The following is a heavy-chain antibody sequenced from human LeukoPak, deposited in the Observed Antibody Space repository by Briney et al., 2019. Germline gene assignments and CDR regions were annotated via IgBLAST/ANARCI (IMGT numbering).Heavy chain of an antibody. D-gene: IGHD1-1*01. CDR3: ARVATGTDHYHYYYMDV. CDR2: IIPIFGTA. V-gene: IGHV1-69*06. CDR1: GGTFSSYA. Sequence: GASVKVSCKASGGTFSSYAISWVRQAPGQGLEWMGGIIPIFGTANYAQKFQGRVTITADKSTSTAYMELSSLRSEDTAVYYCARVATGTDHYHYYYMDVWGKGTTVTVSS. J-gene: IGHJ6*03.